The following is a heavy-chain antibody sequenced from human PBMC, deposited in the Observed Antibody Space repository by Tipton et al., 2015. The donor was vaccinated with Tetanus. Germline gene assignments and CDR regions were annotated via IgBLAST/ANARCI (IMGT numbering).Heavy chain of an antibody. Sequence: QLVQSGAEVKKPGASVKVSCKASGYTFTSYYMHWVRQAPGQGLEWMGIINPSGGSTSYAQKFQGRVTMTRDTSTSTVYMELSSLRSEDTAVYYCARDLTPGESTVTTPVNYYYYGMDVWGQGTTVTVSS. J-gene: IGHJ6*02. CDR1: GYTFTSYY. V-gene: IGHV1-46*01. D-gene: IGHD4-17*01. CDR3: ARDLTPGESTVTTPVNYYYYGMDV. CDR2: INPSGGST.